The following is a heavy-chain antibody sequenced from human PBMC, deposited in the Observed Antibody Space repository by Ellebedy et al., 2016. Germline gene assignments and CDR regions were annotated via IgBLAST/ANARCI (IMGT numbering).Heavy chain of an antibody. CDR1: DDSISSYY. V-gene: IGHV4-59*01. CDR3: ARYLHTATTGYFDY. J-gene: IGHJ4*02. D-gene: IGHD4-17*01. Sequence: SETLSLTCTVSDDSISSYYWSWIRQPPGKGLEWIAYIHYGLNTYYNPSLKSRVTISVDTSKRQISLKLSSVTAADTATYYCARYLHTATTGYFDYWGQGTLVTVSS. CDR2: IHYGLNT.